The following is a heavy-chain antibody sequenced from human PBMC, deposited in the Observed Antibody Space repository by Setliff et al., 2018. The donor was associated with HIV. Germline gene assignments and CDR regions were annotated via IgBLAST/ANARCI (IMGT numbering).Heavy chain of an antibody. J-gene: IGHJ4*01. CDR2: VYYSGST. Sequence: SETLSLTCTVSGGSISSHYWSWIRQPPGMGLEWIGYVYYSGSTKYNPSLKSRVTISVDTSKNQFSVKLTSVTPADTALYYCARGGTTVPNYFDYWGHGAQVTVSS. V-gene: IGHV4-59*11. CDR3: ARGGTTVPNYFDY. D-gene: IGHD4-17*01. CDR1: GGSISSHY.